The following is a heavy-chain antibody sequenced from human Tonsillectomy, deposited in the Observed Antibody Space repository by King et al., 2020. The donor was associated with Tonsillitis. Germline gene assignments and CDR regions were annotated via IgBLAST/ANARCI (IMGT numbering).Heavy chain of an antibody. CDR2: LYPKTGVT. V-gene: IGHV1-2*02. CDR3: ASQFCTTTSCHVDY. D-gene: IGHD2-2*01. CDR1: GYTFIDYY. J-gene: IGHJ4*02. Sequence: QLVQSGAEVRKPGASVKVSCTVSGYTFIDYYIHWGRQAPVQGLVLMGWLYPKTGVTNSAQRFQGRVTLTRDSSISTAYMQLTSLRSDDTALYYCASQFCTTTSCHVDYWGQGTLVTVSS.